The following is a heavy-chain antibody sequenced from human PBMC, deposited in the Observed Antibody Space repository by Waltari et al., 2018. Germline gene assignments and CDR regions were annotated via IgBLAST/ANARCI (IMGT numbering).Heavy chain of an antibody. D-gene: IGHD4-17*01. J-gene: IGHJ6*02. CDR1: GFTFSSYS. CDR2: ISSSSSTI. V-gene: IGHV3-48*01. CDR3: ARGGDYYDYYYGMDV. Sequence: EVQLVESGGGLVQPGGSLRLSCAASGFTFSSYSMNWVRQAPGKGLEWVSYISSSSSTIYYADSVKGRFTISRDNAKNSLYLQMNSLRAEDTAVYYCARGGDYYDYYYGMDVWGQGTTVTVSS.